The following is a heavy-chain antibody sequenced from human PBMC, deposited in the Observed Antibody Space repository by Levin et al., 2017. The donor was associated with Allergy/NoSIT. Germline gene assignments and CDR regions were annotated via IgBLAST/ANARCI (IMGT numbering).Heavy chain of an antibody. CDR3: ARHSISGSYDSPFDY. Sequence: RSQTLSLTCTVSGGSISNTTYYWGWIRQPPGEGLEWIGSIYYSGSTYDIPSLKGRVTMLVDMSKNQFSLKLTSVTAADTAVYYCARHSISGSYDSPFDYWGQGSLVTVSS. D-gene: IGHD6-13*01. V-gene: IGHV4-39*01. CDR2: IYYSGST. J-gene: IGHJ4*02. CDR1: GGSISNTTYY.